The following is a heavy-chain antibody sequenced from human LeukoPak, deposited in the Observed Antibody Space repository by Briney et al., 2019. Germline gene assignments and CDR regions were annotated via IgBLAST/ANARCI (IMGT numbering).Heavy chain of an antibody. CDR1: GFPFSTYA. V-gene: IGHV3-23*01. CDR3: AKVTSSGWYMEDY. CDR2: ISDGGDST. Sequence: GGSLRLSCAASGFPFSTYAMSWVRQAPGMRLEWVSSISDGGDSTHYADSVEGRFTISRDNSKNTLYLQMNSLRAEDTAVYYCAKVTSSGWYMEDYWGQGTLVTVSS. J-gene: IGHJ4*02. D-gene: IGHD6-19*01.